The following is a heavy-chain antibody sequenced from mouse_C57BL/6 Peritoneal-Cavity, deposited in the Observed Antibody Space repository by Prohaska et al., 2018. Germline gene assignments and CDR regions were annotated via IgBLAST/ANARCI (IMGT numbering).Heavy chain of an antibody. CDR2: INPNNGGT. D-gene: IGHD1-1*01. CDR3: ALLITTVVAEYYFDY. V-gene: IGHV1-26*01. Sequence: TDYYMNWVKQSHGKSLEWIGYINPNNGGTSYNQKFKGKATLAVDKSSSTAYMELRSLTSEDSAVYYCALLITTVVAEYYFDYWGQGTTLTVSS. CDR1: TDYY. J-gene: IGHJ2*01.